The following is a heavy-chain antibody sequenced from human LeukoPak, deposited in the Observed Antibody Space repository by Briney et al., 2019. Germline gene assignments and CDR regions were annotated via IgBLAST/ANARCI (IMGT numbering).Heavy chain of an antibody. CDR2: ISYDGSNK. Sequence: GGSLRLSCAASGFTFSSYAMHWVRQAPGKGLEWVVVISYDGSNKYYADSVKGRFTISRDNSKNTLYLQMNSLRAEDTAVYYCADGEGLPLDYWGQGTLVTVSS. D-gene: IGHD3-3*01. V-gene: IGHV3-30*04. CDR3: ADGEGLPLDY. J-gene: IGHJ4*02. CDR1: GFTFSSYA.